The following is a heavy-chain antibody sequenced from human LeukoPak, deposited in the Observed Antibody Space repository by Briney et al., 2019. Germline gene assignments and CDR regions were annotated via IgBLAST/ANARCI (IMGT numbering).Heavy chain of an antibody. V-gene: IGHV4-34*01. J-gene: IGHJ6*02. CDR3: ARIAPYSSSWYVPQYYYGIDV. D-gene: IGHD6-13*01. Sequence: SETLSLTCAVYGGSFSGYYWSWIRQPPGKGLEWIGEINHSGSTNYNPSLKSRVTISVDTSKNQFSLKLSSVTAADTAVYYCARIAPYSSSWYVPQYYYGIDVWGQGTTVTVSS. CDR2: INHSGST. CDR1: GGSFSGYY.